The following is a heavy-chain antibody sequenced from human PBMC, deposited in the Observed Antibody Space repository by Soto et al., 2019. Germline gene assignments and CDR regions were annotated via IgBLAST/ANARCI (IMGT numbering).Heavy chain of an antibody. V-gene: IGHV4-59*01. CDR1: GGSISSYY. CDR2: IYYSGST. CDR3: ARGTLVSPFFDY. Sequence: SDTLSLTCTVSGGSISSYYWSWIRQPPGKGLEWIGYIYYSGSTNYNPSLKSRVTISVDTSKNQFSLKLSSVTAADTAVYYCARGTLVSPFFDYWGQGTLVTVSS. D-gene: IGHD2-15*01. J-gene: IGHJ4*02.